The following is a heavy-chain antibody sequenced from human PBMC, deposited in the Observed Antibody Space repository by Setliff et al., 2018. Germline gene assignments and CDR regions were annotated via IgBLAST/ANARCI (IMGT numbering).Heavy chain of an antibody. D-gene: IGHD6-13*01. CDR3: ARGVAATGTGEAFDV. V-gene: IGHV1-2*02. J-gene: IGHJ3*01. CDR1: GYTFTAFY. Sequence: ASVKVSCKASGYTFTAFYMHWVRQAPGQGLEWMGWINPHSGGAKYVEKFQGRVTLTRDTSISTAYMELSSLRSDDTAVYYCARGVAATGTGEAFDVWGQGTKVTVSS. CDR2: INPHSGGA.